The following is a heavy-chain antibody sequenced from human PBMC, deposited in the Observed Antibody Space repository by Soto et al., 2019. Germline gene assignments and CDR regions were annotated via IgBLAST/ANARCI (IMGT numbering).Heavy chain of an antibody. CDR1: GYNFTSYW. Sequence: GESLKISCKASGYNFTSYWIGWVRQMPGKGLELMGVIYPADSDTRYRPPFEGQVTSSVDKSLTTAYVQWNSLKTSDTARYYCARRRAWNDAFDFWGLGSLVTVSS. J-gene: IGHJ4*02. V-gene: IGHV5-51*01. CDR3: ARRRAWNDAFDF. CDR2: IYPADSDT. D-gene: IGHD1-1*01.